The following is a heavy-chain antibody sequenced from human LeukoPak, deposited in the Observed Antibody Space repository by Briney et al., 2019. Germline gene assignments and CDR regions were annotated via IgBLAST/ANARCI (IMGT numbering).Heavy chain of an antibody. CDR3: ARGLGGSSSSLYYFDY. Sequence: ASVKVSCKASGYTFTSYTMHWVRQAPGQRLEWMGWINAGNGNTKYSQKFQGRVTITRDTSASTAYMELSSLRSEDTAVYYCARGLGGSSSSLYYFDYWGQGTLVTVSS. D-gene: IGHD6-6*01. J-gene: IGHJ4*02. V-gene: IGHV1-3*01. CDR1: GYTFTSYT. CDR2: INAGNGNT.